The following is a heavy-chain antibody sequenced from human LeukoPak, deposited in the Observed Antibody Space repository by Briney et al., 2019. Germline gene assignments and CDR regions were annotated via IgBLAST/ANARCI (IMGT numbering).Heavy chain of an antibody. J-gene: IGHJ4*02. Sequence: GGSLRLSCAASGFTFSTLAMTWVRQAPGKGLEWVANIKQDGSEKYYVDSVKGRFTISRDNAKNSLYLQMNSLRAEDTAVYYCARGRGSYYVGYWGQGTLVTVSS. V-gene: IGHV3-7*01. CDR1: GFTFSTLA. D-gene: IGHD1-26*01. CDR2: IKQDGSEK. CDR3: ARGRGSYYVGY.